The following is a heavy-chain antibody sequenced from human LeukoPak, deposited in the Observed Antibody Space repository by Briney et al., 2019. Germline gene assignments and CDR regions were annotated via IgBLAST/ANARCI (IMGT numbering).Heavy chain of an antibody. V-gene: IGHV1-46*01. CDR3: ARVATQGVKRLAAAGLHSRYRPDWFDP. D-gene: IGHD6-13*01. J-gene: IGHJ5*02. CDR1: GYTFTSYY. CDR2: INPSGGST. Sequence: ASVKVSCRASGYTFTSYYMHWVRQAPGQGLEWMGIINPSGGSTSYAHKFQGRVTMTRDTSTSTVYMELSSLRSEDTAVYYCARVATQGVKRLAAAGLHSRYRPDWFDPWGQGTLVTVSS.